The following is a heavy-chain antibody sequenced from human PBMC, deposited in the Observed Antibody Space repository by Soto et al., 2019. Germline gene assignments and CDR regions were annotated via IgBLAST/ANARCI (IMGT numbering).Heavy chain of an antibody. D-gene: IGHD2-8*01. V-gene: IGHV4-61*01. CDR2: IYYSGST. Sequence: QVQLQESGPGLVKPSETLTLTCTVSGGSVNNGNYYWSWIRQPPGTGLEWIGHIYYSGSTNYNPSLKSRVIISIDTSKKQFSLKLSSVTAADTAVYFCARDPGVGLSARWFDPWGQGALVTVSS. CDR3: ARDPGVGLSARWFDP. CDR1: GGSVNNGNYY. J-gene: IGHJ5*02.